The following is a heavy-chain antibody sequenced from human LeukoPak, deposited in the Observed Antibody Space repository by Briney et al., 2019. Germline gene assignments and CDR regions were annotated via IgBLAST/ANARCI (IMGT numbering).Heavy chain of an antibody. D-gene: IGHD4-17*01. CDR1: GFTFDGYA. CDR2: ISWNSSCI. CDR3: AKEVHDYGTKWFDP. J-gene: IGHJ5*02. Sequence: GRSLRLSCAASGFTFDGYAMHWVRQAPGKGLEWVSGISWNSSCIGYADSVKGRFTISRDNAKNSLYLQMNSLRAEDTALYYCAKEVHDYGTKWFDPWGKGTLV. V-gene: IGHV3-9*01.